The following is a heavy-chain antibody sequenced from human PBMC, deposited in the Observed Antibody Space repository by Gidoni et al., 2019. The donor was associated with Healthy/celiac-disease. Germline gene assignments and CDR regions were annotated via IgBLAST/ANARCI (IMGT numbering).Heavy chain of an antibody. D-gene: IGHD3-9*01. CDR2: TRNKANSYTT. Sequence: EVQLVESGGGLVQPGGSLRLSCAASGFTFSDHYMAWVRQAPGKGLEWVGRTRNKANSYTTEYAASVKGRFTISRDDSKNSLYLQMNSLKTEDTAVYYCARVSTYYDILTGYSSDAFDIWGQGTMVTVSS. V-gene: IGHV3-72*01. CDR3: ARVSTYYDILTGYSSDAFDI. CDR1: GFTFSDHY. J-gene: IGHJ3*02.